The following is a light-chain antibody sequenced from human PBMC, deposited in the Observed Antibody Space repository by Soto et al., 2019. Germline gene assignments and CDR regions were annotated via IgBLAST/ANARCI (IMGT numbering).Light chain of an antibody. Sequence: DIQLTQSPSFLSASVGDRVTITCRASQGISSYLAWYQQKPGKAPKLLIYAASTLQSGVPSRFSGSGSGTDFTLTISSLQSEDFATYYCQQHNSYPFTFGRGTKVDIK. CDR1: QGISSY. CDR2: AAS. CDR3: QQHNSYPFT. V-gene: IGKV1-9*01. J-gene: IGKJ3*01.